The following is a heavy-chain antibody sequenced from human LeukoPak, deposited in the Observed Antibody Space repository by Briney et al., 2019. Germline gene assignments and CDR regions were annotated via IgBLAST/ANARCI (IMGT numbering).Heavy chain of an antibody. Sequence: GGSLRLSCTGSGFTFSSYWMSWVRQAPGKGLEWVANIRQGGDLKHYVDSVRGRFTISRDNAENSLYLQMNSLRAEDTAIYYCAREIVGTIKSYFDYWGQGTLVTASS. V-gene: IGHV3-7*01. CDR1: GFTFSSYW. CDR3: AREIVGTIKSYFDY. D-gene: IGHD1-26*01. CDR2: IRQGGDLK. J-gene: IGHJ4*02.